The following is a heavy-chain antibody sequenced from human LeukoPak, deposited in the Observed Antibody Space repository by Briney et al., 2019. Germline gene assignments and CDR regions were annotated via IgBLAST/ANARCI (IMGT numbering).Heavy chain of an antibody. CDR1: GGSIDSTNW. V-gene: IGHV4/OR15-8*01. Sequence: SETLSLTCDVSGGSIDSTNWWNWVCQPPGKGLEWIGEIHHDGRINYNPSLKSRVTLSVDKSKNQFSLRLNSVTAADTAMYYCARSHDHLWGNYPDYWGQGTLVTVSS. J-gene: IGHJ4*02. CDR3: ARSHDHLWGNYPDY. D-gene: IGHD3-16*02. CDR2: IHHDGRI.